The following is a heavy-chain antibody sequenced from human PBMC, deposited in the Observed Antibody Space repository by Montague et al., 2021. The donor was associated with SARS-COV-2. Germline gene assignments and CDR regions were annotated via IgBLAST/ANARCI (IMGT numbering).Heavy chain of an antibody. V-gene: IGHV4-34*01. J-gene: IGHJ5*02. D-gene: IGHD2-21*02. Sequence: SETLSLTCAVYGGSFSGYSWSWIRQPPGKGLEWIGEINRSGSTNYNPSLKSRVTISVDTSKNQFSLRLSSVTAADTAVYYCAGRSRVVTAIWALRTSLTSWFDPWGQGTLVTVSS. CDR3: AGRSRVVTAIWALRTSLTSWFDP. CDR2: INRSGST. CDR1: GGSFSGYS.